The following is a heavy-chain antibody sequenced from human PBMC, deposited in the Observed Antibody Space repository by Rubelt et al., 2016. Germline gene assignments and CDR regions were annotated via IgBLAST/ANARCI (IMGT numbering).Heavy chain of an antibody. D-gene: IGHD1-26*01. V-gene: IGHV4-34*01. CDR2: INHSGST. CDR1: GGSFSGYY. J-gene: IGHJ4*02. CDR3: SRAVSGSYQDY. Sequence: QVQLQQWGAGLLKPSETLSLTCAVYGGSFSGYYWSWIRQPPGKGLEWIGEINHSGSTNYNPSRKRGGTISVDTCKNKVSLKLSSVTAADAAVYYCSRAVSGSYQDYWGQGTLVTVSS.